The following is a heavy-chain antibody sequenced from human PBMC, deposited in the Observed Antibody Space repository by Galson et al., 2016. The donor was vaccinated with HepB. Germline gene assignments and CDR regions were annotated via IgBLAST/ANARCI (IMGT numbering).Heavy chain of an antibody. CDR1: GYTFTTSG. CDR2: ISTHSGNT. Sequence: SVKVSCKASGYTFTTSGISWVRQAPGQGLEWMGWISTHSGNTKYAQKFQGGLTLTTDSSTTTAYMELRSLRFDDTALYYCARDVQYRFDSWAREPWSPSPQ. V-gene: IGHV1-18*01. J-gene: IGHJ4*02. CDR3: ARDVQYRFDS. D-gene: IGHD2/OR15-2a*01.